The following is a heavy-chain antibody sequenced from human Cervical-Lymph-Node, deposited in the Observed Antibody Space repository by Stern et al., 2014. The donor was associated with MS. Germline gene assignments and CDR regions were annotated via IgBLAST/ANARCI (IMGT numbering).Heavy chain of an antibody. CDR2: IITIFGTA. D-gene: IGHD3-16*01. Sequence: DQLVESGAEVKKPGSSVKVSCKASGGTFSSYAISWVRQAPGQGLEWMGGIITIFGTANYAQKFQGRVTITADETTSTAYMELSSLRSEDTAVYYCARAAMITFGGVSTSEDYWGQGTLVTVSS. CDR3: ARAAMITFGGVSTSEDY. J-gene: IGHJ4*02. V-gene: IGHV1-69*01. CDR1: GGTFSSYA.